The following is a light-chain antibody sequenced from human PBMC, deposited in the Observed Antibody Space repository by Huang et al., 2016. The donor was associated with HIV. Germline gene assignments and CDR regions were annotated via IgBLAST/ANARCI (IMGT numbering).Light chain of an antibody. J-gene: IGKJ3*01. Sequence: DIQLTQSPSSLSASVGDRVTITCQASQVITKYLNWYQQKPGKAPKLLIYDASNFETGVPSRFSGSESGTDFIFTITSLQPEDFATYYCQQYDTLPFTFGPGTKVDIK. V-gene: IGKV1-33*01. CDR2: DAS. CDR3: QQYDTLPFT. CDR1: QVITKY.